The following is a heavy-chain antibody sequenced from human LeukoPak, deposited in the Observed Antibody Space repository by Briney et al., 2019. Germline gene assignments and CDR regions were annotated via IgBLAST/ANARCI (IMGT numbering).Heavy chain of an antibody. CDR2: ISSSGSTI. CDR1: GFTFSSYE. CDR3: ARAMVRGAARENYGMDV. V-gene: IGHV3-48*03. Sequence: GGSLRLSCAASGFTFSSYEMNWVRQAPGKGLEWVSYISSSGSTIYYADSVKGRFTISRDNAKNSLYLQMNSLRAEDTAVYYCARAMVRGAARENYGMDVWGQGTTVTVSS. D-gene: IGHD3-10*01. J-gene: IGHJ6*02.